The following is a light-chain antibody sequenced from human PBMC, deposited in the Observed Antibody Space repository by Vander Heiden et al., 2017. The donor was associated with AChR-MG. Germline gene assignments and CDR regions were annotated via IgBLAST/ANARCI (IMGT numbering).Light chain of an antibody. Sequence: QAVVTPEPSPTVSPGVTGTLTCGSSTGAVTSGHYPYWFQQKPGQAPRTLIYDTSNKHSWTPARFSGSLLGGKAALTLSGAQPEDEAEYYCLLSYSGARLGVFGGGTKLTVL. CDR1: TGAVTSGHY. V-gene: IGLV7-46*01. CDR2: DTS. CDR3: LLSYSGARLGV. J-gene: IGLJ2*01.